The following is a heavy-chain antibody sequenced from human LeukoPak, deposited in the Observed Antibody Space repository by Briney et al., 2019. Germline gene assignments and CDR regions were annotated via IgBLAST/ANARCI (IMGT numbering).Heavy chain of an antibody. D-gene: IGHD3-16*01. Sequence: GGSLRLSCAASGFTFSSYSMNWVRQAPGKGLEWVSSISSSSSYIYYADSVKGRFTISRDNAKNSPYLQMNSLRAEDTAVYYCARKGDPTPPSPYYYYMDVWGKGTTVTVSS. CDR3: ARKGDPTPPSPYYYYMDV. CDR1: GFTFSSYS. CDR2: ISSSSSYI. V-gene: IGHV3-21*01. J-gene: IGHJ6*03.